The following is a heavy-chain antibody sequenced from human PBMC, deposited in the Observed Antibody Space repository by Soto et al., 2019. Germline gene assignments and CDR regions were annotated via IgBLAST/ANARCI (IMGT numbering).Heavy chain of an antibody. CDR2: INPSGGHT. D-gene: IGHD2-21*02. Sequence: QVQLMQSGAEVKKPGASVKVSCKASGNTFTNYYIHWVRQAPGQGLEWMGTINPSGGHTTYAQKFLGRVTMTRDTSTSTLYMELPSLRSEDTAVYYCARGGHVVVVTAAFDYWGQGTLVTVSS. V-gene: IGHV1-46*01. CDR1: GNTFTNYY. CDR3: ARGGHVVVVTAAFDY. J-gene: IGHJ4*02.